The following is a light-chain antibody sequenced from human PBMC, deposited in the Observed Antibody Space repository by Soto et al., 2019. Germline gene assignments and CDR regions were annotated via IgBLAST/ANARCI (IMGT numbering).Light chain of an antibody. J-gene: IGKJ1*01. Sequence: DIQMTQSPSTLSASVGDRVTITCRASQSISRWLAWYQQKPGKAPKILIFDASILKSGVPSRFSGSGSGTEFTLTISGLQPDDFANYYCQPYNSYSNWTFGQGTKVDIX. CDR2: DAS. CDR3: QPYNSYSNWT. CDR1: QSISRW. V-gene: IGKV1-5*01.